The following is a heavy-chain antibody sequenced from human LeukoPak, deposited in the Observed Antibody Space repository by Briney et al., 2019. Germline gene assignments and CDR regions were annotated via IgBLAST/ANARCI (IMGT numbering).Heavy chain of an antibody. D-gene: IGHD2-2*01. Sequence: GGSLRLSCAASGFTFGSHNMQWVRRAPGKGLEWVALISYDGTNKYYADSVKGRFSISRDNSKNTLYLQMNSLRAKDMAVYYCVRDFFRQLQYYYGFDVWGQGTTVTVSS. J-gene: IGHJ6*02. CDR1: GFTFGSHN. CDR2: ISYDGTNK. V-gene: IGHV3-30-3*01. CDR3: VRDFFRQLQYYYGFDV.